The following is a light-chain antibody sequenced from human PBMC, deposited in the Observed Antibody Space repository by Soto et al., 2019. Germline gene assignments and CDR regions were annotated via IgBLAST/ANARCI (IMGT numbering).Light chain of an antibody. Sequence: EVVLTQSPATLSVSPGDSATLSCRASQSVSRNLAWYQQKPGQAPRLLIYGASTRATGIPARFSGSGSGTEFTLTISSLQSEDFAVYYCQQYNNWPRTFGQGTKVDIK. J-gene: IGKJ1*01. CDR2: GAS. CDR1: QSVSRN. V-gene: IGKV3-15*01. CDR3: QQYNNWPRT.